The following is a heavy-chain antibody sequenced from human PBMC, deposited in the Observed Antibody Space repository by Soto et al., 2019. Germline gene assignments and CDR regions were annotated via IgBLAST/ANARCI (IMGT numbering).Heavy chain of an antibody. Sequence: ASVKVFCKASGYTFTDYYMHWVRRAPGQGLEWMGWINDNSGATRYSQRFQGRVTLTRDTSISTAYMELSSLRSDDTAVYYCARDSAAAAGLSFDSWGQGTLVTVSS. CDR1: GYTFTDYY. J-gene: IGHJ4*01. CDR3: ARDSAAAAGLSFDS. V-gene: IGHV1-2*02. CDR2: INDNSGAT. D-gene: IGHD6-13*01.